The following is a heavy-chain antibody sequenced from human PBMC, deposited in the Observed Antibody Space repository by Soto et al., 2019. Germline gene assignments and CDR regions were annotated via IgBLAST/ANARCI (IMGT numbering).Heavy chain of an antibody. D-gene: IGHD2-15*01. J-gene: IGHJ4*02. V-gene: IGHV3-30*18. CDR2: ISYDGSNK. CDR1: GFTFSSYG. CDR3: AKDFNYCSGGSCYHGAIDY. Sequence: QVQLVESGGGVVQPGRSLGLSCAASGFTFSSYGMHWVRQAPGKGLEWVAVISYDGSNKYYADSVKGRFTISRDNSKNTLYLQMNSLRAEDTAVYYCAKDFNYCSGGSCYHGAIDYWGQGTLVTVSS.